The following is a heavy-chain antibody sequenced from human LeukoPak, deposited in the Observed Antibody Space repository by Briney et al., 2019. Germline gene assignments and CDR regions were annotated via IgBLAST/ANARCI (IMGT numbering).Heavy chain of an antibody. J-gene: IGHJ3*02. CDR3: ARFRVGDYVWGSYRYEVGAFDI. Sequence: PSETLSLTCTVSGGSISTYYWSWIRQPAVKGLEWIGRVYTSGSTKYNPSLKSRVTMSVDTSKNQFSLKLSSVTAADTAVYYCARFRVGDYVWGSYRYEVGAFDIWGQGTMVTVSS. CDR1: GGSISTYY. V-gene: IGHV4-4*07. CDR2: VYTSGST. D-gene: IGHD3-16*02.